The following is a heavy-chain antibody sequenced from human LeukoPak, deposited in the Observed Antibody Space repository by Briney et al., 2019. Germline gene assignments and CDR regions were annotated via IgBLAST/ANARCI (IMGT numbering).Heavy chain of an antibody. J-gene: IGHJ4*02. Sequence: ASVKVSCTASGGTFSSYAISWVRQAPGQGLEWMGRIIPILGIANYAQKFQGRVTITADKSTSTAYMELSSLRSEDTAVYYCAREPYSSSWYPFDYWGQGTLVTVSS. CDR2: IIPILGIA. CDR3: AREPYSSSWYPFDY. D-gene: IGHD6-13*01. CDR1: GGTFSSYA. V-gene: IGHV1-69*04.